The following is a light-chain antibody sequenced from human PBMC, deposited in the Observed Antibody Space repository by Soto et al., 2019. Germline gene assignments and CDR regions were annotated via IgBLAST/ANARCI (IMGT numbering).Light chain of an antibody. Sequence: DIQMTQSPSSLSASVGDRVTITCRASQSIRSYLNWYEQQPGKVPKLLIYAASSLQSGVSSRFSGSGSGIDFTLTISSLQPEDFATYYCQQSYSAPHTFAQGTKLEIK. J-gene: IGKJ2*01. V-gene: IGKV1-39*01. CDR3: QQSYSAPHT. CDR1: QSIRSY. CDR2: AAS.